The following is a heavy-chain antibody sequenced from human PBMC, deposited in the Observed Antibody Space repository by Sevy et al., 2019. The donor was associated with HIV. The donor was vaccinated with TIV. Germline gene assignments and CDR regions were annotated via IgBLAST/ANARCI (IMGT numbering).Heavy chain of an antibody. V-gene: IGHV1-69*04. Sequence: ASVKVSCKASGGTFSSYAISWVGQAPGQGLEWMGRIIPIFGIANYAQKFQGRVTITADKSTSTAYMELSSLTSGDTAVYYRASGGGEDWGQGTQVSVSS. CDR3: ASGGGED. CDR2: IIPIFGIA. CDR1: GGTFSSYA. D-gene: IGHD3-16*01. J-gene: IGHJ4*02.